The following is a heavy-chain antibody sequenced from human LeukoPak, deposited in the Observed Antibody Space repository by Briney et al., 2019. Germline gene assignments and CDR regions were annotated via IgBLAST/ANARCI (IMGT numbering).Heavy chain of an antibody. J-gene: IGHJ4*02. CDR3: ASGLVGGIWD. CDR1: GYTFTSYY. D-gene: IGHD1-26*01. V-gene: IGHV1-46*01. CDR2: INPSDGSA. Sequence: ASVKVSCKASGYTFTSYYLHWVRQAPGQGLEWMGIINPSDGSASYAQKFQGRVTMTRDTSISTAYMELSRLRSDDTAVYYCASGLVGGIWDWGQETLVTVSS.